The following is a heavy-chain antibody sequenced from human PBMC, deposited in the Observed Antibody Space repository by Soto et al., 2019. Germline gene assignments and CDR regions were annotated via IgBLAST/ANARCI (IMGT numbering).Heavy chain of an antibody. CDR2: ISSSSSYI. CDR1: GFTFSSYS. D-gene: IGHD3-10*01. J-gene: IGHJ6*02. V-gene: IGHV3-21*01. CDR3: ARDPGYGSGSVAGMDV. Sequence: EVQLVESGGGLVKPGGSLRLSCAASGFTFSSYSMNWVRQAPGKGLEWVSSISSSSSYIYYADSVKGRFTISRDNAKNSLYLQMNSLRAEDTAVYYCARDPGYGSGSVAGMDVWGQGPTVTVSS.